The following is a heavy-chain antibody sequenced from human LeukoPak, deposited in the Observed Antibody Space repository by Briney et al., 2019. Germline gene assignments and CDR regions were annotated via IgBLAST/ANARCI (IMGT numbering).Heavy chain of an antibody. CDR2: MNPNSGNT. V-gene: IGHV1-8*01. CDR3: ARGKMVRGGGFDY. Sequence: ASVKVSRKASGYTFTSYDINWVRQATGPGLEWMGWMNPNSGNTGYAQKVQGRVTMTRNISISTAYMELRSLRSEDTAVYECARGKMVRGGGFDYWGQGTLVTVSS. J-gene: IGHJ4*02. D-gene: IGHD3-10*01. CDR1: GYTFTSYD.